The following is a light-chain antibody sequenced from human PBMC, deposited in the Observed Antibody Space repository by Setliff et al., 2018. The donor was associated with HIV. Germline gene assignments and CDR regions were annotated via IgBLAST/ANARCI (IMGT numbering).Light chain of an antibody. J-gene: IGLJ1*01. Sequence: QSVLTQPASVSASPGQSITISCTGTTSDISHYNFVSWYQQHPDSAPKLLIYEVFNRPSGVSHRFSGSKSGNTASLTISGLQAEDEADYYCSSYTGSDTIDVFGTGTKVTV. V-gene: IGLV2-14*01. CDR3: SSYTGSDTIDV. CDR2: EVF. CDR1: TSDISHYNF.